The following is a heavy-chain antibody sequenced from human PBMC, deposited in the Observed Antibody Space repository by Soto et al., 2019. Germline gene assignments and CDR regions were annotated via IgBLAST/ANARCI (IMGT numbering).Heavy chain of an antibody. CDR1: GFTVSNYA. D-gene: IGHD2-2*01. Sequence: GGSLRLSCATSGFTVSNYAMSWVRQAPGKGLEWVSGISGSGGSSYYADSVKGRFTISRDNSKTTLSLQMDSLRAEDTAVYYCAKKSTDSSGYSDYWGQGTVVTVSS. V-gene: IGHV3-23*01. J-gene: IGHJ4*02. CDR2: ISGSGGSS. CDR3: AKKSTDSSGYSDY.